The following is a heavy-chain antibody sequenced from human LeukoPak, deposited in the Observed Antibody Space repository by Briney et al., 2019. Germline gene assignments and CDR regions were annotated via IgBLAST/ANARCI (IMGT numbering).Heavy chain of an antibody. J-gene: IGHJ4*02. CDR2: IYYSGST. Sequence: SETLSLTCTVSGGSISSYYWSWIRQPPGKGLEWIGYIYYSGSTNYNPSLKSRVTISVDTSKNQFSLKLSSVTAADPAVYYCXRSHSVWTSXDYWGQGTLVTVSS. CDR3: XRSHSVWTSXDY. CDR1: GGSISSYY. V-gene: IGHV4-59*01. D-gene: IGHD3/OR15-3a*01.